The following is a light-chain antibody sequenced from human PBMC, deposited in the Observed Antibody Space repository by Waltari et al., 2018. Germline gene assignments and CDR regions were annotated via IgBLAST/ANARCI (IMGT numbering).Light chain of an antibody. CDR2: EVS. CDR3: CSYTSSTTYV. CDR1: SSDVGAYNY. J-gene: IGLJ1*01. Sequence: QSALTQPASVSGSPGQSLTISCTGTSSDVGAYNYASWYQQHPGKAPKLMIYEVSNRPSGVSNRFSGSKSGNTASLTISGLQAEDEADYYCCSYTSSTTYVFGTGTKVTVV. V-gene: IGLV2-14*01.